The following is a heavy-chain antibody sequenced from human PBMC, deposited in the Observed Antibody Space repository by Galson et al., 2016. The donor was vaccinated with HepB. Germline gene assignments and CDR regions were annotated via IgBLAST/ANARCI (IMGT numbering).Heavy chain of an antibody. J-gene: IGHJ4*02. D-gene: IGHD2-2*01. CDR1: GFTFITYA. CDR2: ITRAGDET. CDR3: ASFLEKVRPMDY. Sequence: SLRLSCATSGFTFITYAMSWVRQAPGKGLEWVALITRAGDETYYGDSVKGRFTISRDNSKSTVYLQMDSLSAEDSAVYYCASFLEKVRPMDYWGRGTLVSVSS. V-gene: IGHV3-23*01.